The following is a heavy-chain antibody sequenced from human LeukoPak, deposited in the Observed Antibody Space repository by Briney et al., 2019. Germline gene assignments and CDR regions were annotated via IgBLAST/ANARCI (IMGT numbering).Heavy chain of an antibody. D-gene: IGHD3-3*01. V-gene: IGHV3-11*04. CDR1: GLTFSDYY. J-gene: IGHJ4*02. CDR3: ASVPYYDFWSGYLADY. Sequence: GGSLRLSCAASGLTFSDYYMSWIRQAPGKGLEWVSYISSSGSTIYYADYVKGRFTIARDNAKNSLYLQMNSLRAEDTAVYHCASVPYYDFWSGYLADYWAQGTLVTVFS. CDR2: ISSSGSTI.